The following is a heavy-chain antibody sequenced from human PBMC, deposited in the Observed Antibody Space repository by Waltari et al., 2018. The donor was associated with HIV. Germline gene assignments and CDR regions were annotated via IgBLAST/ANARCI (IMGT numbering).Heavy chain of an antibody. Sequence: QLHESGPALAKSSAPLSPHCPVSRVSVNSVDPFWGWIRESPGKGLEWLGSIYFSGAAYYNPSLKSRVTMSVDTSKSQFSMRLTSVTAADTGTYYCARRHYDATFDIWGLGTMVAVSS. CDR1: RVSVNSVDPF. D-gene: IGHD3-3*01. CDR2: IYFSGAA. J-gene: IGHJ3*02. V-gene: IGHV4-39*01. CDR3: ARRHYDATFDI.